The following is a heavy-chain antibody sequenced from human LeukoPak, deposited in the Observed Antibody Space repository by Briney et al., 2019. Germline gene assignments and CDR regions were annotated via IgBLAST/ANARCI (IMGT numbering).Heavy chain of an antibody. Sequence: ASVKVSCKASGGTFSSYAISWVRQATGQGLEWMGWMNPNSGNTGYAQKFQGRVTITRNTSISTAYMELSSLRSEDTAVYYCARALEGGGAFDIWGQGTMVTVSS. V-gene: IGHV1-8*03. D-gene: IGHD1-1*01. J-gene: IGHJ3*02. CDR3: ARALEGGGAFDI. CDR2: MNPNSGNT. CDR1: GGTFSSYA.